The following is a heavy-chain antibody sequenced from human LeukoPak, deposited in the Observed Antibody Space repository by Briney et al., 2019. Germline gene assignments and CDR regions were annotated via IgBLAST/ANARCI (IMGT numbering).Heavy chain of an antibody. CDR3: AREGSSSGFDY. CDR2: IYSGGST. CDR1: GFTVSSNY. Sequence: GGFLRLSCAASGFTVSSNYMSWVRQAPGKGLEWVSVIYSGGSTYYADSVKGRFTISRDNSKNTLYLQMNSLRAEDTAVYYCAREGSSSGFDYWGQGTLVTVSS. D-gene: IGHD6-19*01. V-gene: IGHV3-53*01. J-gene: IGHJ4*02.